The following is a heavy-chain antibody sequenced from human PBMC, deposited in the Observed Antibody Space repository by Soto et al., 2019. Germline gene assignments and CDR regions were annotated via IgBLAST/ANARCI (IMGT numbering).Heavy chain of an antibody. V-gene: IGHV3-72*01. CDR2: TRNKANSYTT. CDR1: GFTFSDHY. Sequence: GGSLRLSCAASGFTFSDHYMDWVRQAPGKGLEWVGRTRNKANSYTTEYAASVKGRFTISRDDSKNSLYLQMNSLKTEDTAVYYCALERIVGANWFDPWGQGTLVTVSS. J-gene: IGHJ5*02. D-gene: IGHD1-26*01. CDR3: ALERIVGANWFDP.